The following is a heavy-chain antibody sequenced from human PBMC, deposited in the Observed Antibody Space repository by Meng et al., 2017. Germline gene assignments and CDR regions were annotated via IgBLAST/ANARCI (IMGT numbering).Heavy chain of an antibody. CDR3: ARGYYGSGSYYNPLDY. CDR1: GGSISSYY. Sequence: SETLSLTCTVSGGSISSYYWSWIRQPPGKGLEWIGYIYYSGSTNYNPSLKSRVTISVDTSKNQFSLKLSSVTAADTAVYYCARGYYGSGSYYNPLDYWGQGKLVTVYS. J-gene: IGHJ4*02. CDR2: IYYSGST. V-gene: IGHV4-59*01. D-gene: IGHD3-10*01.